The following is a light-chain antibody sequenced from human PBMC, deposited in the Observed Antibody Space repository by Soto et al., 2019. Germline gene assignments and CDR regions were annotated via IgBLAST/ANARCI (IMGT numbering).Light chain of an antibody. Sequence: EIVWTQSPGSLSLSPGERATVACRASQSVSSNLAWYQQKPGQAPRLLIYGASTRATGIPARFSGSGSGTEFTLTISSLQSEDFAVYYCQQYNNWPPTFGGGTKVDIK. CDR1: QSVSSN. J-gene: IGKJ4*01. V-gene: IGKV3-15*01. CDR3: QQYNNWPPT. CDR2: GAS.